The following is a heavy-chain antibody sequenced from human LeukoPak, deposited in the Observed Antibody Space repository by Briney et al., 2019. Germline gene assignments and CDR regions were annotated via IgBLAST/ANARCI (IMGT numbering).Heavy chain of an antibody. J-gene: IGHJ4*02. CDR2: ISGDGGST. V-gene: IGHV3-43*02. D-gene: IGHD2-8*01. CDR3: AKEEYSHTTNYFDN. Sequence: PGGSLRLSCAASGFIFDDYAMRWVRQAPGKGLEWVSLISGDGGSTFYADSVRGRFTISRDNSKNSLSLQMNSLTTEDTALYYCAKEEYSHTTNYFDNWGQGILVTVSP. CDR1: GFIFDDYA.